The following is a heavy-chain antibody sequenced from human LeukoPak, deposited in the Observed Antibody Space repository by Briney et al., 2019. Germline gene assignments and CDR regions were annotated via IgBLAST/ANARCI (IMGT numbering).Heavy chain of an antibody. V-gene: IGHV4-31*03. Sequence: PSETLSLTCTVSGGSISSGGYYWTWIRQRPGKGLEWIGYIYYSGSTYYNPSLKSRLTISIDTSKNQFSLKLSSVTAADTAVYYCARSTDMVRGVIGYWGQGTLVTVSS. CDR1: GGSISSGGYY. CDR3: ARSTDMVRGVIGY. J-gene: IGHJ4*02. CDR2: IYYSGST. D-gene: IGHD3-10*01.